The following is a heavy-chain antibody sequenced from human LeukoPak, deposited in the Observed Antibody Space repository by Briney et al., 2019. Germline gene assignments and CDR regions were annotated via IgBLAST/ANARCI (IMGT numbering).Heavy chain of an antibody. Sequence: GGSLRLSCAASGFTFNGYWMSWVRQAPGKGLEWVANINQDGSEKRYVDSVQGRFTISRDNTKNSLFLQMNSLRAEDTAVYYCARRKDDVTKLDYWGQGTLVTVSS. J-gene: IGHJ4*02. CDR1: GFTFNGYW. CDR3: ARRKDDVTKLDY. V-gene: IGHV3-7*01. D-gene: IGHD2-8*01. CDR2: INQDGSEK.